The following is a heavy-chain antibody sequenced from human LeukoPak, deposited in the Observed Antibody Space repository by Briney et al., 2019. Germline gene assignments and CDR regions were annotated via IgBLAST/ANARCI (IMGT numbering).Heavy chain of an antibody. V-gene: IGHV3-30*14. CDR2: ISFDGAKK. CDR1: GFTFDSYA. J-gene: IGHJ4*02. D-gene: IGHD6-13*01. Sequence: GGSLRLSCAGSGFTFDSYALHWIRQAPGKGLEWLAVISFDGAKKHYADSVKGRFTISRDNSKNTLYLQMNSLRAEDTAVYYCARGRAAAAPFDYWGQGTLVTVSS. CDR3: ARGRAAAAPFDY.